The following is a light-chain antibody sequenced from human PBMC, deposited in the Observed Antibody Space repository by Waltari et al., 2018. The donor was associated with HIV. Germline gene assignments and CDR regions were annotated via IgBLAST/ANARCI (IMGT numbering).Light chain of an antibody. CDR1: STTIGRHS. Sequence: QSVLTQPPSASGTPGQGVTIPCSGNSTTIGRHSVTWYQPHPGTAPKLLIYSNNQRPSGIPDRFSGSKSGTSASLAISGLQSEDEADYYCAAWDDNLNGPVFGGGTKLTVL. CDR3: AAWDDNLNGPV. CDR2: SNN. J-gene: IGLJ3*02. V-gene: IGLV1-44*01.